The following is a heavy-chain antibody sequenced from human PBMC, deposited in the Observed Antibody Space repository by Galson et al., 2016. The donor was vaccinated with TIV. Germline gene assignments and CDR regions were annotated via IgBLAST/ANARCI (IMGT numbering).Heavy chain of an antibody. CDR3: ARWAHSGSYYDYFQK. J-gene: IGHJ1*01. V-gene: IGHV4-31*03. Sequence: TLSLTCTVSGGSIHNSAYFWTWIRQRPGQGLEWIGNIYNSGSTDYTPSLESRLTIFLDTSRNQFSMRLISVKAADTAVYYCARWAHSGSYYDYFQKWGQGTLVAVSS. CDR2: IYNSGST. D-gene: IGHD1-26*01. CDR1: GGSIHNSAYF.